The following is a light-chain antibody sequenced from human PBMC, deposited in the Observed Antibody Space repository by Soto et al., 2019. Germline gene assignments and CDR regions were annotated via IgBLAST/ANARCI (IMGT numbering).Light chain of an antibody. J-gene: IGLJ3*02. CDR3: QSYDSSLRGWV. Sequence: QSVLTQPPSVSGAPGQRVTISCTGSSSNIGAGYDVHWYQQLPGTAPKLLISGNSNRPSGVPDRFSGSKSGTSASLAITGLQAEDEADYYCQSYDSSLRGWVFGGGTKRPVL. CDR2: GNS. V-gene: IGLV1-40*01. CDR1: SSNIGAGYD.